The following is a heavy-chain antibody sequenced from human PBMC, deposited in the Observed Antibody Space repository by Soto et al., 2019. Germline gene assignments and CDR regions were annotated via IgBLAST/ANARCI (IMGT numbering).Heavy chain of an antibody. J-gene: IGHJ4*02. CDR3: ARTLNEWLLGLD. CDR2: ISAYNGNT. CDR1: GYTFTSYG. Sequence: ASVKVSCKASGYTFTSYGISWVRKAPGQGLEWMGWISAYNGNTNYAQKFQGRVTMTTDTSTSTAYMELRSLRSDDTAVYYCARTLNEWLLGLDWGQGTMVTVYS. D-gene: IGHD3-3*01. V-gene: IGHV1-18*01.